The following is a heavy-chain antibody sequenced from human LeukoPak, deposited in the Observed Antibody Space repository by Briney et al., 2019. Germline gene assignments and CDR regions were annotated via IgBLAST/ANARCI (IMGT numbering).Heavy chain of an antibody. CDR2: IYYSGST. V-gene: IGHV4-59*01. Sequence: SETLSLTCTVSGGSISSYYWSWIRQSPGKGLEWIGYIYYSGSTNYNPSLKSRVTISVDTSKNQFSLKLSSVTAADTAVYYCARDLMYYYDSSGNAFDIWGQGTMVTVSS. J-gene: IGHJ3*02. D-gene: IGHD3-22*01. CDR1: GGSISSYY. CDR3: ARDLMYYYDSSGNAFDI.